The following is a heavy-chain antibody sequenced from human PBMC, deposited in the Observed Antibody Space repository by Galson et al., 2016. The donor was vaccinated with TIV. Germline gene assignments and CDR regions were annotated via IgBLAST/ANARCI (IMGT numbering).Heavy chain of an antibody. D-gene: IGHD3-22*01. CDR1: GGIFIGYG. J-gene: IGHJ4*02. CDR3: VRSGTYYYDSSGDN. V-gene: IGHV1-69*04. Sequence: SVKVSCKASGGIFIGYGISWVRQAPGQGLEWMGRIIPLFGIVSYAQRFQGRVAIIADKSTGTTYMELSSLRSEDTAMYYCVRSGTYYYDSSGDNWGQGTLVTVSS. CDR2: IIPLFGIV.